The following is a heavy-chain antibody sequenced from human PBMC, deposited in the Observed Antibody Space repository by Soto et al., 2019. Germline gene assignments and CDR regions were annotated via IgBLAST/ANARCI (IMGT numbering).Heavy chain of an antibody. CDR1: GGSISSSSYY. J-gene: IGHJ4*02. Sequence: SETLSLTCTVSGGSISSSSYYWGWIRQPPGKGLEWIGSIYYSGSTYYNPSLKSRVTISVDTSKNQFSLKLSSVTAADTAVYYCATTEMLSRSAYKWFGESRGTAYYFDYWGQGTLVTVSS. V-gene: IGHV4-39*01. D-gene: IGHD3-10*01. CDR2: IYYSGST. CDR3: ATTEMLSRSAYKWFGESRGTAYYFDY.